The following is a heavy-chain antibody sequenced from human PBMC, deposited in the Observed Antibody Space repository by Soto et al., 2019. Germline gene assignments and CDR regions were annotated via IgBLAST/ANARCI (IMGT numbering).Heavy chain of an antibody. CDR1: GYTFTSYY. CDR3: ARTRGGYDDAFDI. CDR2: INPSGGST. Sequence: ASVKVSCKASGYTFTSYYMHWVRQAPGQGLEWMGIINPSGGSTSYAQKFQGRVTMTRDTSISTTYMELSRLRSDDTAVYYCARTRGGYDDAFDIWGQGTMVNVSS. J-gene: IGHJ3*02. V-gene: IGHV1-46*01. D-gene: IGHD5-12*01.